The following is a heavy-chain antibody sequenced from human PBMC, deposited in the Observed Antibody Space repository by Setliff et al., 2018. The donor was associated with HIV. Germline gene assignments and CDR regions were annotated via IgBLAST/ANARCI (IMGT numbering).Heavy chain of an antibody. D-gene: IGHD2-21*02. CDR3: ARHDCGGNCNINWFDP. V-gene: IGHV4-38-2*01. CDR1: GYSISSNFL. Sequence: SETLSLTCAVSGYSISSNFLWGWVRQPPGQGLEWIGSIHHAGSTYYNPSLKSRVRISLDTSKNQFSLKLSSVTAADTAVYYCARHDCGGNCNINWFDPWGQGTLVTVSS. CDR2: IHHAGST. J-gene: IGHJ5*02.